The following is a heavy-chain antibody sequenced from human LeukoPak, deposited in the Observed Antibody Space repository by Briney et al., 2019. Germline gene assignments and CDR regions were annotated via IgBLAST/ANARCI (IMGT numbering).Heavy chain of an antibody. D-gene: IGHD4-17*01. Sequence: LETLSLTCGVSGVSFDDYYWSWVRQTPGKGLEWLGEINHSGYTNDSPSLKSRVTLSIDTSRKQFSLNLRSVTVADAGIYYCTRMTTGHDYWGQGTLVTVSS. CDR2: INHSGYT. V-gene: IGHV4-34*01. CDR1: GVSFDDYY. CDR3: TRMTTGHDY. J-gene: IGHJ4*02.